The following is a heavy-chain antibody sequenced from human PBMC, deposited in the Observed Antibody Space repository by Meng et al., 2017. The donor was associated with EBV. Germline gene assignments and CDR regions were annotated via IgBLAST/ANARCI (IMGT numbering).Heavy chain of an antibody. CDR3: ASAEHYGDYVFEY. Sequence: QVHLVQAGGGAKQPWSALKVSGKTSGSILRSFAISWVRQAPGQGLEWMGGIIPLFHTTNYAQKFQGRLHIIADESSATTYMELSSLRSEDTAIYYCASAEHYGDYVFEYWGQGTLVTVSS. CDR2: IIPLFHTT. J-gene: IGHJ4*02. D-gene: IGHD4-17*01. V-gene: IGHV1-69*01. CDR1: GSILRSFA.